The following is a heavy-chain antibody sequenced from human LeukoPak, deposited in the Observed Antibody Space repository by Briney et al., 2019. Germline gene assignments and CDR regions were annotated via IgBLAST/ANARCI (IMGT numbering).Heavy chain of an antibody. Sequence: GGSLRLSCAASGFTFSSYWMSWVRQAPGKGLEWVANIKQDGSEKYYVDSVKGRFTISRDNAKNSLYLQMRSLRADDTAVYYCARVHDSSGYRPVEYWGQGTLVTVSS. CDR2: IKQDGSEK. V-gene: IGHV3-7*01. J-gene: IGHJ4*02. CDR1: GFTFSSYW. CDR3: ARVHDSSGYRPVEY. D-gene: IGHD3-22*01.